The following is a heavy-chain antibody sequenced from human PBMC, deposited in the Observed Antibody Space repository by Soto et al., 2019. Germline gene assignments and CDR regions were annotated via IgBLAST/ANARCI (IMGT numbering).Heavy chain of an antibody. D-gene: IGHD1-26*01. CDR1: GFTFSSYS. V-gene: IGHV3-21*04. CDR3: WKALKVGATTRFDN. Sequence: GGSLRLSCASSGFTFSSYSMNWVRQAPGKGLEWVSSISSSSYTNYADSVKGRFTISGDNSKNTLYLQMNSLRAEDTAVYYCWKALKVGATTRFDNWGQGPLLTV. CDR2: ISSSSYT. J-gene: IGHJ4*02.